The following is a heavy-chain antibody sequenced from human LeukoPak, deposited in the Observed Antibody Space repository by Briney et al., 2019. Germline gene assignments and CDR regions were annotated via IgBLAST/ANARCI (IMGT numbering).Heavy chain of an antibody. Sequence: GGSLRLSCSASGFTFSTYAMHWVRQAPGKGLEYVSAISSKGDSTFYADSVKGRFTISRDNSKNTLYLQMSSLRTEDTAVYYCVKASSGYYYDSWGQGTLVTVSS. J-gene: IGHJ5*01. CDR1: GFTFSTYA. D-gene: IGHD3-22*01. CDR2: ISSKGDST. V-gene: IGHV3-64D*06. CDR3: VKASSGYYYDS.